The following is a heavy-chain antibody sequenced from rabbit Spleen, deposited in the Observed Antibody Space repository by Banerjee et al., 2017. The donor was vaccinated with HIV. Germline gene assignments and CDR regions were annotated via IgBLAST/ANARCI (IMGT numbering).Heavy chain of an antibody. V-gene: IGHV1S45*01. CDR1: GFSFGNKAV. CDR3: ANALGSVLGYNFGL. D-gene: IGHD7-1*01. Sequence: QEQLEESGGGLVKPEGSLKLSCTASGFSFGNKAVMCWVRQAPGKGLEWIACINAVTGNVVSTSSADGFFSSSTSSSTAVTLKIPRLTVEATASYCSANALGSVLGYNFGLWGQGTLVTVS. CDR2: INAVTGNV. J-gene: IGHJ3*01.